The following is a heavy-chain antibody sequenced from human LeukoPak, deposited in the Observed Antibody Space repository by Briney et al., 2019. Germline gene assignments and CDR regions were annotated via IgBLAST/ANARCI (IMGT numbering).Heavy chain of an antibody. CDR1: GYTLTSYG. J-gene: IGHJ4*02. D-gene: IGHD2-2*01. V-gene: IGHV1-18*01. CDR2: ISAYNGNT. Sequence: ASVKVSCKASGYTLTSYGISWVRQAPGQGLERMGWISAYNGNTNYAQKLQGRVTMTTGTSTSTAYMELRSLRSDDTAVYYCARTAWGCSSTSCYLATWGQGTLVTVSS. CDR3: ARTAWGCSSTSCYLAT.